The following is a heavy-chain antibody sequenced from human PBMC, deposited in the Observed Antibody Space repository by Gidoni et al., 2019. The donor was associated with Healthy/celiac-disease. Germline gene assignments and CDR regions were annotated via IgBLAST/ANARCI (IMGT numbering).Heavy chain of an antibody. J-gene: IGHJ5*02. D-gene: IGHD3-3*01. CDR2: INHSGST. CDR1: GWSFSGYY. CDR3: ARGRFLEWLSKNWFDP. Sequence: QVQLQQWGAGLLKPSETLSLTCAVYGWSFSGYYWSWIRQPPGKGLEWIGEINHSGSTNYNPSLKSRVTISVDTSKNQFSLKLSSVTAADTAVYYCARGRFLEWLSKNWFDPWGQGTLVTVSS. V-gene: IGHV4-34*01.